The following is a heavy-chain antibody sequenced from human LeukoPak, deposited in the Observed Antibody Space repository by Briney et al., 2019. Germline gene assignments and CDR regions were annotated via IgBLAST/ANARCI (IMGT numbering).Heavy chain of an antibody. J-gene: IGHJ5*02. Sequence: GGSLRLSCAASGFTVSSNYMNWVRQAPGKGLEWVSVIYSGGSTYYADSVKGRFTISRDNSKNTLYLQMNNLRPEDTAVYYCASGVWFDPWGQGTLVTVSS. CDR2: IYSGGST. CDR1: GFTVSSNY. V-gene: IGHV3-53*01. CDR3: ASGVWFDP. D-gene: IGHD3-10*01.